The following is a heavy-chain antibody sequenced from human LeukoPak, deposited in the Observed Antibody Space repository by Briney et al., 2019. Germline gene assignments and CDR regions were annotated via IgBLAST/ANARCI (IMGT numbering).Heavy chain of an antibody. CDR3: ARDHNYAFDN. Sequence: GGSLRLSCTASGFPFIEYSMNWVRQAPGKGLEWISYIGIDSGNTKYADSVRGRFTISADKAKDSLYLQMNSLRVEDTAVYYCARDHNYAFDNWGQGTLVSVAS. CDR1: GFPFIEYS. CDR2: IGIDSGNT. D-gene: IGHD1-1*01. V-gene: IGHV3-48*01. J-gene: IGHJ4*02.